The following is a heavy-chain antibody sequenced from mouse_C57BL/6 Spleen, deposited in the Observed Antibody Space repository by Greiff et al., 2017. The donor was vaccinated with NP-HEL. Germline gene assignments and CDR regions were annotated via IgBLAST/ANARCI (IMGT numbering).Heavy chain of an antibody. D-gene: IGHD1-1*01. CDR1: GYTFTSYW. Sequence: QVQLQQPGAELVKPGASVKLSCKASGYTFTSYWMHWVKQRPGRGLEWIGRIDPSSGGTKYNEKFKSKATLTVDKPSSTAYMQLRSLTSEDAAVYYCARSGDYGSSHFDYWGKGTTLTVSS. J-gene: IGHJ2*01. V-gene: IGHV1-72*01. CDR3: ARSGDYGSSHFDY. CDR2: IDPSSGGT.